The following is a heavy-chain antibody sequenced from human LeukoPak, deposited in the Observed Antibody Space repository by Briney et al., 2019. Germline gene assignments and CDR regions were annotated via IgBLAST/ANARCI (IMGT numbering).Heavy chain of an antibody. CDR1: GFTFSSSW. D-gene: IGHD4-17*01. Sequence: GGSLRLSCAASGFTFSSSWMGWVRQAPGKGLEWVANIKQDGSEKYYVDSVKGRFTISRDNAKNSLYLQMNSLRAEDTAVYYCARVEDHDYGDYYFDYWGQGTLVTVSS. J-gene: IGHJ4*02. CDR2: IKQDGSEK. V-gene: IGHV3-7*01. CDR3: ARVEDHDYGDYYFDY.